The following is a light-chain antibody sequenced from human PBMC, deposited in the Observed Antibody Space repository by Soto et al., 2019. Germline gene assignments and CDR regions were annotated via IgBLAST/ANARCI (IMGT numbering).Light chain of an antibody. CDR2: RNN. CDR1: NSNIGSNY. CDR3: STWDDSLPGIVV. J-gene: IGLJ2*01. Sequence: QSVLTQPPSASGTPGQTVTISCSGSNSNIGSNYVCWYQQLPGTAPKLLIYRNNHRPSGVPDRFFGSESGTSASLAISGLRSEDEADYYCSTWDDSLPGIVVFGGGTKLTVL. V-gene: IGLV1-47*01.